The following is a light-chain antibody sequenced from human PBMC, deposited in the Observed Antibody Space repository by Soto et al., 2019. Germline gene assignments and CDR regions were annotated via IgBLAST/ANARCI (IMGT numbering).Light chain of an antibody. CDR1: QSVSSN. Sequence: EIVRTQSPATLSVSPGERATLSCRASQSVSSNLACYQQKPGQAPRLLIYGASTRATGIPARFSGSGSGTEFTLTIRSMQSEDFAVYYCQHYNNWPTFGHGTKAEIK. J-gene: IGKJ1*01. CDR2: GAS. V-gene: IGKV3-15*01. CDR3: QHYNNWPT.